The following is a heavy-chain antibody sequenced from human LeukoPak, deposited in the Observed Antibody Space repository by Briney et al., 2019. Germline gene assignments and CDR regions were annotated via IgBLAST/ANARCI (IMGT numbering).Heavy chain of an antibody. Sequence: SGTLSLTCAVSGGSISSSNWWSWVRQPPGKGLEWIGEIYHSGSTNYNPSPKSRVTISVDKSKNQFSLKLSSVTAADTAVYYCARGSRTYCSGGSCYPRAFDIWGQGTMVTVSS. D-gene: IGHD2-15*01. CDR2: IYHSGST. CDR1: GGSISSSNW. J-gene: IGHJ3*02. CDR3: ARGSRTYCSGGSCYPRAFDI. V-gene: IGHV4-4*02.